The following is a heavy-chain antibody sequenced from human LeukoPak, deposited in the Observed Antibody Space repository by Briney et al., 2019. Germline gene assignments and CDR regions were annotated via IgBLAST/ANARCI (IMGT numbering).Heavy chain of an antibody. Sequence: GESLKISCKGSGYSFTSYWIGWVRQMPGKGLEWMGIIYPGDSDIRYSPSFQGQVTISADKSISTAYLQWSSLKASDTAMYYCARFGHSSTSTNFFYPDYWGQGTLVTVSS. CDR1: GYSFTSYW. CDR2: IYPGDSDI. J-gene: IGHJ4*02. V-gene: IGHV5-51*01. D-gene: IGHD2-2*01. CDR3: ARFGHSSTSTNFFYPDY.